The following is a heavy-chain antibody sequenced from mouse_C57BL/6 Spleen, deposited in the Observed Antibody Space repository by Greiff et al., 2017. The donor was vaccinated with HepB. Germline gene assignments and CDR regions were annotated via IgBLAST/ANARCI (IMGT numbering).Heavy chain of an antibody. D-gene: IGHD2-5*01. J-gene: IGHJ2*01. CDR3: ARSDYSNYEGY. V-gene: IGHV1-80*01. CDR2: IYPGDGDT. CDR1: GYAFSSYW. Sequence: VQLQQSGAELVKPGASVKISCKASGYAFSSYWMNWVKQRLGKGLEWIGQIYPGDGDTNYNGKFKGKATLTADKSSSTAYMQLSSLTSEDSAVYFCARSDYSNYEGYWGQGTTLTVSS.